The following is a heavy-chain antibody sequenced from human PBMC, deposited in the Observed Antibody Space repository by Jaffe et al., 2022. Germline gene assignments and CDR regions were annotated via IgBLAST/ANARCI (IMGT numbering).Heavy chain of an antibody. V-gene: IGHV4-34*01. CDR1: GGSFSGYY. J-gene: IGHJ6*03. CDR2: INHSGST. D-gene: IGHD2-15*01. CDR3: ARGPTYLGYCSGGSCYGEGLLSDGYYYYMDV. Sequence: QVQLQQWGAGLLKPSETLSLTCAVYGGSFSGYYWSWIRQPPGKGLEWIGEINHSGSTNYNPSLKSRVTISVDTSKNQFSLKLSSVTAADTAVYYCARGPTYLGYCSGGSCYGEGLLSDGYYYYMDVWGKGTTVTVSS.